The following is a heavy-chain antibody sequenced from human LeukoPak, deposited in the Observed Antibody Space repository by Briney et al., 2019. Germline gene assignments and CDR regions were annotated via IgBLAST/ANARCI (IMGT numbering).Heavy chain of an antibody. Sequence: GGSLRLSCAASGFTFSTYAMSWVRQAPGKGLEWVSAISGSGGSTYYADSVEGRFTISRDNSKNTLYLQMNSLRAEDMAVYYCAKRGMGDREAFDIWGQGTKVTVSS. D-gene: IGHD2-21*02. J-gene: IGHJ3*02. CDR3: AKRGMGDREAFDI. V-gene: IGHV3-23*01. CDR2: ISGSGGST. CDR1: GFTFSTYA.